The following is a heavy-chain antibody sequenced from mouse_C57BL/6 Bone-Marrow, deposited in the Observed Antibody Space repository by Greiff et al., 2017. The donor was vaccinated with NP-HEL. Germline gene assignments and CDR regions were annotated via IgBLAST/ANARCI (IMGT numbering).Heavy chain of an antibody. CDR2: IYPGSGST. J-gene: IGHJ3*01. Sequence: LQESGAELVKPGASVKMSCKASGYTFTSYWITWVKQRPGQGLEWIGDIYPGSGSTNYNEKFKSKATLTVDTSSSTAYMQLSSLTSEDSAVYYCACVWFAYWGQGTLVTVSA. V-gene: IGHV1-55*01. CDR1: GYTFTSYW. CDR3: ACVWFAY.